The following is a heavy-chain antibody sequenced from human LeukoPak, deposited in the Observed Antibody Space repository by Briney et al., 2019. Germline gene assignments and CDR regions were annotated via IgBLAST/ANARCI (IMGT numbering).Heavy chain of an antibody. Sequence: GESLKISCKGSGYSFTTNWIGWVRQMPGKGLEWIGIIYPSDSDTRYSPSFQGQVTISADKSITTAYLQWSSLKASDTAMYYCARQGSGYINYWGQGTLVTVSS. CDR1: GYSFTTNW. CDR3: ARQGSGYINY. CDR2: IYPSDSDT. V-gene: IGHV5-51*01. J-gene: IGHJ4*03. D-gene: IGHD2-15*01.